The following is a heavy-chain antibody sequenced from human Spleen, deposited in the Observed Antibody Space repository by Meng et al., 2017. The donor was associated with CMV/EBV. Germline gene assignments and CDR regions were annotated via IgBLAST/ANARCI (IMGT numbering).Heavy chain of an antibody. CDR1: YTFTGYY. CDR2: INPNSGGT. CDR3: ARDLTCSSTSCYSDDY. Sequence: YTFTGYYMHWVRQAPGQGLEWMGWINPNSGGTNYAQKFQGRVTMTRDTSISTAYMELSRLRSDDTAVYYCARDLTCSSTSCYSDDYWGQGTLVTVSS. D-gene: IGHD2-2*01. V-gene: IGHV1-2*02. J-gene: IGHJ4*02.